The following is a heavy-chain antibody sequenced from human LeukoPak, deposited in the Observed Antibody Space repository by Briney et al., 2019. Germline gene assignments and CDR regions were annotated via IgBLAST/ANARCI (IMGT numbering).Heavy chain of an antibody. D-gene: IGHD3-3*01. V-gene: IGHV3-23*01. CDR2: ITGTGAST. CDR3: AKVTIFGVGPSDY. CDR1: GFTFSSYA. Sequence: GGSLRLSCEASGFTFSSYAMNWVRQAPGKGLEWVSVITGTGASTYYADSVKGRFTISRDNSKNTLSLQMSGLRSEDTAVYYCAKVTIFGVGPSDYWGQGILVTVSS. J-gene: IGHJ4*02.